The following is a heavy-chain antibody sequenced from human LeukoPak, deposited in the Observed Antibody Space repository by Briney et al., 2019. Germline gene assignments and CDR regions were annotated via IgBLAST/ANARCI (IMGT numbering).Heavy chain of an antibody. Sequence: SQTLSLTCTVSGGSISSGDYYWSWIRQPPGKGLEWIGYIYYSGSTYYNPSLKSRVTISVDTSKNQFSLKLSSVTAADTAVYYCARRAEEQQLIVSYWYFDLWGRGTLVTVSS. CDR1: GGSISSGDYY. CDR3: ARRAEEQQLIVSYWYFDL. J-gene: IGHJ2*01. D-gene: IGHD6-13*01. V-gene: IGHV4-30-4*01. CDR2: IYYSGST.